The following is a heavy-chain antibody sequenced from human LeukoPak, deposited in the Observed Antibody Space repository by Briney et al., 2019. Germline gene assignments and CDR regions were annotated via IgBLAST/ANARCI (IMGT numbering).Heavy chain of an antibody. J-gene: IGHJ3*02. V-gene: IGHV3-21*01. D-gene: IGHD1-7*01. CDR1: GFTFSSYA. CDR3: ARDLLELRSLGAFDI. Sequence: PGGSLRLSCAASGFTFSSYAMNWVRQAPGKGLEWVSSISSSSYIYHADSVKGRFTISRDNAKNSLYLQMNSLRAEDTAVYYCARDLLELRSLGAFDIWGQGTMVTVSS. CDR2: ISSSSYI.